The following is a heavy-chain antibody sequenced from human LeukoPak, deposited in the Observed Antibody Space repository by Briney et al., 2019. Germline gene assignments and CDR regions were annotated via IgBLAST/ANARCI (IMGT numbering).Heavy chain of an antibody. CDR1: GGTFSSYA. V-gene: IGHV1-69*13. CDR3: ARGYSGYDLAPLFFDY. J-gene: IGHJ4*02. CDR2: IIPIFGTT. D-gene: IGHD5-12*01. Sequence: GASVKVSCKASGGTFSSYAISWVRQAPGQGLEWMGGIIPIFGTTNYVQKFQGRVTITADDSTSIAYMELSSLRSEDTAVYYCARGYSGYDLAPLFFDYWGQGTLVTVSS.